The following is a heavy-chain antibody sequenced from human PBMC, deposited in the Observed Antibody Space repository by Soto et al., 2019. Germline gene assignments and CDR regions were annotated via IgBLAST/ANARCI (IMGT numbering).Heavy chain of an antibody. V-gene: IGHV3-23*01. CDR2: ISGSGGST. CDR1: GFSFVDYA. D-gene: IGHD3-22*01. J-gene: IGHJ4*02. Sequence: EVQLLESGGGLVQPGGSLRLSCVASGFSFVDYAMTWVRQAPGKGLEWVSAISGSGGSTYYADAVRGRFTISRDHSKNTLFLQMDSLRVEDTAIYYCAKDQYSYCYGEDSFDCWGQGTLVTVSS. CDR3: AKDQYSYCYGEDSFDC.